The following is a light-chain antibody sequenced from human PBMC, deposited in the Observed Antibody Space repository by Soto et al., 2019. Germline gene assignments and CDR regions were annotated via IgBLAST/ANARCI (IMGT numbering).Light chain of an antibody. CDR3: NQSSPWPFT. CDR1: QSISSY. V-gene: IGKV3-11*01. CDR2: DAS. Sequence: EIVLTQSPATLSLSPGERATLSCRASQSISSYLAWYQQKPDQAPRLLIYDASNRATGIPARFSGSGSGTDFTLTISSLEPEDFAVYYCNQSSPWPFTFGPGTKVDIK. J-gene: IGKJ3*01.